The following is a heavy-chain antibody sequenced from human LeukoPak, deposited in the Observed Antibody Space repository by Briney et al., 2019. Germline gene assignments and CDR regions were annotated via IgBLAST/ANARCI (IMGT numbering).Heavy chain of an antibody. CDR3: ARDRGWIQHDI. V-gene: IGHV3-7*01. Sequence: PGGSLRLSCAASGFMFSSNWMSWVRLAPGKGLEWVAFIKGDGSAKKYVDSVKGRSTISRDNAKNSLFLQMNSLRAEDTAVYYCARDRGWIQHDIWGQGTMVTVSS. J-gene: IGHJ3*02. CDR2: IKGDGSAK. D-gene: IGHD5-18*01. CDR1: GFMFSSNW.